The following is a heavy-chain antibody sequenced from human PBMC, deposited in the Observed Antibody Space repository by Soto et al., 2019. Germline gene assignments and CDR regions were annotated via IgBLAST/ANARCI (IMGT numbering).Heavy chain of an antibody. CDR3: AREAPSSQWLPTRYFDY. V-gene: IGHV3-48*02. D-gene: IGHD6-19*01. J-gene: IGHJ4*02. CDR1: RFTFSDYS. CDR2: ISGGGATI. Sequence: EVQLVESGGDLVQPGGSLRLSCAASRFTFSDYSMNWVRQAPGKGLEWVSYISGGGATIYYADSVRGRFTISRDNAKNALFLQMNSLREEDTAVYYCAREAPSSQWLPTRYFDYWGQGPLVTVSS.